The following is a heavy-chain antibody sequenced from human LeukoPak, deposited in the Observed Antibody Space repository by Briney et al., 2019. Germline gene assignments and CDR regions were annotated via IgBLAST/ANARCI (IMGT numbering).Heavy chain of an antibody. CDR1: GFTFSSYW. CDR3: ARMYYYGSGSYYNADDAFDI. J-gene: IGHJ3*02. Sequence: PGGSLRLSCAASGFTFSSYWMSWVRQAPGKGLEWVANIKQDGSEKYYVDSVKGRFTISRDNAKNSLYLQMNSLRAEDTAVYYCARMYYYGSGSYYNADDAFDIWGQGTMVTVSS. D-gene: IGHD3-10*01. CDR2: IKQDGSEK. V-gene: IGHV3-7*01.